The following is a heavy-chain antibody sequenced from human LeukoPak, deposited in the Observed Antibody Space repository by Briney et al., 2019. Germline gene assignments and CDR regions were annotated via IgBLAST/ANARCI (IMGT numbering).Heavy chain of an antibody. J-gene: IGHJ4*02. CDR1: GYTFTSYG. CDR2: ISAYNGNT. Sequence: ASVKVSCKASGYTFTSYGISWVRQAPGQGLEWMGWISAYNGNTNYAQKLQGRVTMTTGTSTSTAYMELRSLRSDDTAVYYCARDRAIVVVPAALFDYWGQGTLVTVSS. CDR3: ARDRAIVVVPAALFDY. D-gene: IGHD2-2*01. V-gene: IGHV1-18*01.